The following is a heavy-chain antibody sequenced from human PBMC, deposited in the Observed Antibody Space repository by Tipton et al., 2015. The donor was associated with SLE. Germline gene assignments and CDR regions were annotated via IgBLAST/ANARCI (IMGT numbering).Heavy chain of an antibody. CDR1: GYTFTNYD. CDR2: INPNSGGT. V-gene: IGHV1-2*02. Sequence: QLVQSGAEVKKPGASVKVSCKASGYTFTNYDINWVRQATRQGLEWMGWINPNSGGTNYAQKFQGRVTMTRDTSISTAYMELSRLRSDDTAVYYCAREENYDYIWGSYRADAFDIWGQGTMVTVSS. CDR3: AREENYDYIWGSYRADAFDI. J-gene: IGHJ3*02. D-gene: IGHD3-16*02.